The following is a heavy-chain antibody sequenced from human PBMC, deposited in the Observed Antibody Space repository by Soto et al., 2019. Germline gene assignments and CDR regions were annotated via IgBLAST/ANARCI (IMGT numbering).Heavy chain of an antibody. J-gene: IGHJ4*02. CDR2: ISSTSSTI. Sequence: EVQLVESGGGLVPPGGSLRLSCAASGFTFSRYSMNWVRQAPGKGLEWVSYISSTSSTIYYADSVKGRFTISRDNAKKSLYLYMNSLRDTAVYYCARGVVVVVGAAEENFDFRGQGTLVTVSS. CDR3: ARGVVVVVGAAEENFDF. D-gene: IGHD2-15*01. CDR1: GFTFSRYS. V-gene: IGHV3-48*01.